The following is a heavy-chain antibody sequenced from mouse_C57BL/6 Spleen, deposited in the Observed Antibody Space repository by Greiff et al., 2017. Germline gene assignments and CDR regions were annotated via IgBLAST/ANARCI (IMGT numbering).Heavy chain of an antibody. Sequence: VQLQQSGPELVKPGASVKISCKASGYTFTDYYMNWVKQSHGKSLEWIGDINPNNGGTSYNQKFKGKATLTVDKSSSTAYMELRSLTSEDSAVYYCAKEVTVYFDYWGQGTTLTVSS. CDR3: AKEVTVYFDY. D-gene: IGHD2-1*01. V-gene: IGHV1-26*01. CDR1: GYTFTDYY. J-gene: IGHJ2*01. CDR2: INPNNGGT.